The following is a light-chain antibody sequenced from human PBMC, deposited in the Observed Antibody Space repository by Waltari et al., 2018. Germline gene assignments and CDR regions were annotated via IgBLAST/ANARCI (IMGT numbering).Light chain of an antibody. Sequence: SYVLPQPPSVSVAPGQMPRITCGGDNSETKNGHWYQLKPGRAPVLVVHVDKDRPSGIPKRFSGSNSGNTATLTISRAGAGDEADYYCQVWDSSSYVFGSGTKVTVL. V-gene: IGLV3-21*02. J-gene: IGLJ1*01. CDR1: NSETKN. CDR3: QVWDSSSYV. CDR2: VDK.